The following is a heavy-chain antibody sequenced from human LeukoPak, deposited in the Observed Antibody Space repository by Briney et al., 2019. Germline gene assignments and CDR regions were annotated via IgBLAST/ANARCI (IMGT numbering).Heavy chain of an antibody. CDR2: IHSGGSI. J-gene: IGHJ4*02. CDR1: GFTVRSKY. D-gene: IGHD6-13*01. Sequence: PGGCLRLSCAASGFTVRSKYMSWVRQAPGKGLEWVSVIHSGGSIYYAESVKGRFTISRDNSKNTVDLQMNSLRVEDTAVYYCAMRGNIWYDCWGQGTLGTLSS. CDR3: AMRGNIWYDC. V-gene: IGHV3-53*01.